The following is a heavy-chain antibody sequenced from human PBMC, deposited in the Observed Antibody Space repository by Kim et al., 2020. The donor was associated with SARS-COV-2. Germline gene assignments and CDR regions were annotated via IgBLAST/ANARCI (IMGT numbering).Heavy chain of an antibody. CDR3: AKDMGPQQLGLAPYYYYGMDV. CDR1: GFTFDDYA. Sequence: GGSLRLSCAASGFTFDDYAMHWVRQAPGKGLEWVSGISWNSGSIGYADSVKGRFTISRDNAKNSLYLQMNSLRAEDTALYYYAKDMGPQQLGLAPYYYYGMDVWGQGTTVTVSS. CDR2: ISWNSGSI. D-gene: IGHD6-13*01. J-gene: IGHJ6*02. V-gene: IGHV3-9*01.